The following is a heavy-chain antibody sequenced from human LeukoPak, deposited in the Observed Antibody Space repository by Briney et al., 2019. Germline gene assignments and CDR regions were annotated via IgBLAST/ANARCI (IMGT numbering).Heavy chain of an antibody. CDR3: ARGEVRYYYGSGSIKLRPMNWFDP. D-gene: IGHD3-10*01. CDR1: GYSISSGYY. CDR2: INHSGST. Sequence: PSETLSLTCTVSGYSISSGYYWGWIRQPPGKGLEWIGEINHSGSTNYNPSLKSRVTISVDTSKNQFSLKLSSVTAADTAVYYCARGEVRYYYGSGSIKLRPMNWFDPWGQGTLVTVSS. V-gene: IGHV4-38-2*02. J-gene: IGHJ5*02.